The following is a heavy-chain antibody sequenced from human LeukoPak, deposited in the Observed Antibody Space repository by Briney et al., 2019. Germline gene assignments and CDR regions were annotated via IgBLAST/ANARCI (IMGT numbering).Heavy chain of an antibody. V-gene: IGHV4-38-2*01. J-gene: IGHJ6*03. CDR2: IYYSGST. CDR1: GYSISSGYY. CDR3: ARQAAAAHMDV. Sequence: NASETLSLTCAVSGYSISSGYYWGWIRQPPGKGLEWIGSIYYSGSTYYNPSLKSRVTISVDTSKNQFSLKLSSVTAADTAVYYCARQAAAAHMDVWGKGTTATVSS. D-gene: IGHD6-13*01.